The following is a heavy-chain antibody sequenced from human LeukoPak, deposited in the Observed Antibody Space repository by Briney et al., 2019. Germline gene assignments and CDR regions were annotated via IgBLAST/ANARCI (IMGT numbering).Heavy chain of an antibody. J-gene: IGHJ6*02. CDR3: ARHVNYYYYGMDV. Sequence: SETLSLTCSVSGVSFTTYYWTWIRQSPGKGLEWIGYIYYSGSTNYNPSLKSRVTISVDTSKNQFSLKLSSVTAADTAVYYCARHVNYYYYGMDVWGQGTTVTVSS. CDR2: IYYSGST. V-gene: IGHV4-59*08. CDR1: GVSFTTYY.